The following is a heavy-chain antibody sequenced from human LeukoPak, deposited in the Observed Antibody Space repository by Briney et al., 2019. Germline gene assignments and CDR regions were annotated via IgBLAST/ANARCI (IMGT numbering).Heavy chain of an antibody. CDR1: GFTFSSYG. CDR2: ISTTGNTI. V-gene: IGHV3-48*03. CDR3: AIDRADYLTAFDI. D-gene: IGHD2/OR15-2a*01. J-gene: IGHJ3*02. Sequence: PGGSLRLSCAASGFTFSSYGINWVRQAPGKGLEWVSYISTTGNTINYADSVKGRFTISRDNAKNSLYLQMNSLRVEDTAVYYCAIDRADYLTAFDIWGQGTMVTVSS.